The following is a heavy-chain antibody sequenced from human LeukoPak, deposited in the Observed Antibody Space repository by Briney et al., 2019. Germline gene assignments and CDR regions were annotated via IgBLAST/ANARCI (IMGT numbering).Heavy chain of an antibody. CDR3: AKAFYGDYPFDY. V-gene: IGHV3-23*01. D-gene: IGHD4-17*01. J-gene: IGHJ4*02. Sequence: GGSLRLSRAASGFTFSSYAMSWVRQAPGKGLEWVSAISGSGGSTYYADSVKGRFTISRDNSKNTLFLQMNSLRAEDTAVYYCAKAFYGDYPFDYWGQGTLVTVSS. CDR1: GFTFSSYA. CDR2: ISGSGGST.